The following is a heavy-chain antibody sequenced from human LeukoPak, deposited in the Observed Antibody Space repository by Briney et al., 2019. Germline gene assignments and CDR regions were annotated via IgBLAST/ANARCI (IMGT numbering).Heavy chain of an antibody. V-gene: IGHV4-4*02. CDR2: IYHSGST. CDR3: ARDPGYGSGTNYYYYGMDV. D-gene: IGHD3-10*01. Sequence: PSGTLSLTCAVSGGSISSSNWWSWVRQPPGKGLEWIGEIYHSGSTNYNPSLKSRVTISVDKSKNQFSLKLSSVTAADTAVYYCARDPGYGSGTNYYYYGMDVWGQGTTVTVSS. CDR1: GGSISSSNW. J-gene: IGHJ6*02.